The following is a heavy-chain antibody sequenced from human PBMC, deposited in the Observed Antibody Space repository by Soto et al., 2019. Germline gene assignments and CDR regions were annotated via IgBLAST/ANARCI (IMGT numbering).Heavy chain of an antibody. CDR3: ASYNWPSTSEY. D-gene: IGHD1-20*01. J-gene: IGHJ4*02. Sequence: EVQLVESGGGLVQTGGSLRLSCAATGLSLNSLWMYWIRQSPGGGLQWISGINGNGRSTRYVDSVSGRFTIARDNAQNPLYLEMNSLRADDTAIYYCASYNWPSTSEYWGQGTPVIVSS. V-gene: IGHV3-74*01. CDR2: INGNGRST. CDR1: GLSLNSLW.